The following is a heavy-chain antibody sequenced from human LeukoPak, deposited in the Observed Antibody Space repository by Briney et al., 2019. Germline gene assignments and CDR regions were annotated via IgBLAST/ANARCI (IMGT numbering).Heavy chain of an antibody. V-gene: IGHV4-39*01. Sequence: SETLSLTCTVSGGSISSNNYYWGWIRQPPGKGLEWIGSIYHTGSTYYNPSLKSRVTISVDTSKTQFSLKLSSVTAADTAVYYCARAPTGYSSSWLYWGQGTLVTVSS. CDR1: GGSISSNNYY. D-gene: IGHD6-13*01. CDR2: IYHTGST. CDR3: ARAPTGYSSSWLY. J-gene: IGHJ4*02.